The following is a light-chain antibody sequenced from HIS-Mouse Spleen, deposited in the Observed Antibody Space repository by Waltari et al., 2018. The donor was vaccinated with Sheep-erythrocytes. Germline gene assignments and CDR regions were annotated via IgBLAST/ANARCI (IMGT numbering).Light chain of an antibody. Sequence: EIVLTQSPATLSLSPGERATLSCRASQGVSSYLAWYQQKPGQAPKLLIYDASNRATGIPARFSGSGSGTDFTLTISCLEPEDFAVYYCQQRSNWPPTFGQGTKVEIK. CDR3: QQRSNWPPT. V-gene: IGKV3-11*01. CDR1: QGVSSY. CDR2: DAS. J-gene: IGKJ1*01.